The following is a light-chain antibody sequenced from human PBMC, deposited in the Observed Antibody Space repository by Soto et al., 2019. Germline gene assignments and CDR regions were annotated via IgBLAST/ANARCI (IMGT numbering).Light chain of an antibody. CDR1: SSDVGGYNY. Sequence: QSVLTQPASVSGAPGQSITISCTGTSSDVGGYNYGSWYQQHPGKAPKLMIYDVSKRPSRVSNRFSGSKSGNTATLTISGLQAEDEADYYCSSYTSSSTPGVFGGGTKLTVL. CDR3: SSYTSSSTPGV. J-gene: IGLJ3*02. CDR2: DVS. V-gene: IGLV2-14*01.